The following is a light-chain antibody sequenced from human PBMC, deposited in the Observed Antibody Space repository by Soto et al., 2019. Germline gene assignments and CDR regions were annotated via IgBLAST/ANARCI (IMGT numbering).Light chain of an antibody. Sequence: QSVLTQPPSASGSPGQSVTISCTGTSSDVGGYNYVSWYQQHPGKAPKLMIYEVSKRPSGVPDRFSGSKSGNTASLTVSGLQAEDEADYYCRSYAGSNNLYVFGPGTKLTVL. V-gene: IGLV2-8*01. J-gene: IGLJ1*01. CDR1: SSDVGGYNY. CDR3: RSYAGSNNLYV. CDR2: EVS.